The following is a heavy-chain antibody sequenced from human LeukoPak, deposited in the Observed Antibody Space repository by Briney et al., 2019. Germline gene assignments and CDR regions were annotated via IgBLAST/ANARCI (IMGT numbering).Heavy chain of an antibody. D-gene: IGHD3-3*01. V-gene: IGHV3-48*01. J-gene: IGHJ6*03. Sequence: GSLRLSCAASGFTFSSYSMNWVRQAPGKGLEWISYISSSSYSIYYADSVKGRFTISRDNAKNSLYLQMNSLRAEDTAVYYCARVGDFWSAYRSYYYFYMDVWGKGTTVTVSS. CDR2: ISSSSYSI. CDR1: GFTFSSYS. CDR3: ARVGDFWSAYRSYYYFYMDV.